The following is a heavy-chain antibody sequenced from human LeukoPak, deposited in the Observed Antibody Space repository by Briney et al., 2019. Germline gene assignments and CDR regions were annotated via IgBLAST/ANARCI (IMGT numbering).Heavy chain of an antibody. CDR1: GYSISSGYY. CDR2: IYHSGST. Sequence: SETLSLTCTVSGYSISSGYYWGWIRQPPGKGLEWIGTIYHSGSTYYNPSLKSRVAISVDTSKSQFSLKLSSVTAADTALYYCARDTSGYYFPFDYWGQGTLVTVSS. J-gene: IGHJ4*02. D-gene: IGHD3-22*01. CDR3: ARDTSGYYFPFDY. V-gene: IGHV4-38-2*02.